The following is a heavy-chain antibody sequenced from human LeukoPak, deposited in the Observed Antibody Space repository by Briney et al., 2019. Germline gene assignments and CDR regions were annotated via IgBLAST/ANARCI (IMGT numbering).Heavy chain of an antibody. CDR3: AKDHPRIAVADDAFDI. D-gene: IGHD6-19*01. J-gene: IGHJ3*02. CDR2: ISGSGGST. V-gene: IGHV3-23*01. Sequence: GGSLRLSCAASGFTFSSYAMSWVRQAPGKGLEWVSAISGSGGSTYCADSVKGRFTISRDNSKNTLYLQMNSLRAEDTAVYYCAKDHPRIAVADDAFDIWGQGTMVTVSS. CDR1: GFTFSSYA.